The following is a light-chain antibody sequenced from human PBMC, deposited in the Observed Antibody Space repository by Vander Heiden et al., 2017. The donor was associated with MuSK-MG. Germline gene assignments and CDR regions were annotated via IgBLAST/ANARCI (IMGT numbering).Light chain of an antibody. Sequence: ELVLTQSPGPLSLSPGERATLSCRASQSVSSSYLAWYQQKPGQAPRLLIYGASSRATGIPDRFSGSGSGTDFTLTISRLEPEDFAVYYCQQYGSSPPITFGQGTRLEIK. CDR1: QSVSSSY. V-gene: IGKV3-20*01. J-gene: IGKJ5*01. CDR2: GAS. CDR3: QQYGSSPPIT.